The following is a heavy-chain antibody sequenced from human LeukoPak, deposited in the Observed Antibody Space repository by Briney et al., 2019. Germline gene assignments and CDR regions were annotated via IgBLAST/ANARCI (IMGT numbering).Heavy chain of an antibody. CDR3: ARGSIAVAVYYYDYYMDV. D-gene: IGHD6-19*01. CDR2: ISSSSSYI. V-gene: IGHV3-21*01. Sequence: GGSLRLSCAASGFTFSSYSMNWVRQAPGKGLEWVSSISSSSSYIYYADSVKGRFTISRDNAKNSLYLQMNSLRAEDTAVYYCARGSIAVAVYYYDYYMDVWGKGTTVTVSS. CDR1: GFTFSSYS. J-gene: IGHJ6*03.